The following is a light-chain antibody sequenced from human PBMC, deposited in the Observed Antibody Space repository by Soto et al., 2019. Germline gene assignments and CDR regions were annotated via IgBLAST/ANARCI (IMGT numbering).Light chain of an antibody. Sequence: DIQMTQSPSTLSASVGDRVTITCRASQSVNKWLAWFQQKPGKVPKLLIFDASTLQTGVPSRFSGSGSGTDFTLTISSLQPEDFATYYCQQLNSYPLTFGGGTKVDIK. CDR2: DAS. V-gene: IGKV1-5*01. J-gene: IGKJ4*01. CDR3: QQLNSYPLT. CDR1: QSVNKW.